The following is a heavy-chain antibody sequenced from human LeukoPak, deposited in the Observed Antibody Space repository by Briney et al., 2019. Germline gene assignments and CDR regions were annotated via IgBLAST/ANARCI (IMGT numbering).Heavy chain of an antibody. Sequence: GGSLRLSCAASGFTFSSYAVHWVRQAPGKGLEWVAVISYDGSNKYYADSVKGRFTISRDNSKNTLYLQMNSLRAEDTAVYYCARDLMVYNAFDIWGQGTMVTVSS. D-gene: IGHD3-10*01. J-gene: IGHJ3*02. CDR1: GFTFSSYA. CDR2: ISYDGSNK. V-gene: IGHV3-30-3*01. CDR3: ARDLMVYNAFDI.